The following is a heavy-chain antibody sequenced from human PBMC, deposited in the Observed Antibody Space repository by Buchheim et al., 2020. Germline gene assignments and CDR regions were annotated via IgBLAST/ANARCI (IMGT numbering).Heavy chain of an antibody. V-gene: IGHV4-39*07. CDR3: SLSRKDFWSGSYFDY. Sequence: QLQLQESGPGLVKPSETLSLTCTVSGGSISSSSYYWGWIRQPPGKGLEWIGSIYYSGSTYYNPSLKRRVTISVDRSKNQFSLKLSSVTAADTAVYYCSLSRKDFWSGSYFDYWGQGTL. J-gene: IGHJ4*02. CDR1: GGSISSSSYY. CDR2: IYYSGST. D-gene: IGHD3-3*01.